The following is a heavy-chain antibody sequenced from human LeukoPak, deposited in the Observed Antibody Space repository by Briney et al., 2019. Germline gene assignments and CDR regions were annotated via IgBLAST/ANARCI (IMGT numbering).Heavy chain of an antibody. CDR2: TYYRSKWYN. D-gene: IGHD6-19*01. CDR3: ARDLDQRAVARIWFDP. Sequence: SQTLSLTCAISGDRVSSNSAAWNWIRQSPSRGLEWLGRTYYRSKWYNDYAVSVKSRITINPDTSKNQFSLQLNSVTPEDTAVYYCARDLDQRAVARIWFDPWGQGTLVTVSS. V-gene: IGHV6-1*01. J-gene: IGHJ5*02. CDR1: GDRVSSNSAA.